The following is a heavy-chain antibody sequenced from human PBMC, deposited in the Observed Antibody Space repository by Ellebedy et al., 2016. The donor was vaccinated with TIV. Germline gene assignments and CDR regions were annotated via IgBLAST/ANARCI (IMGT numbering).Heavy chain of an antibody. D-gene: IGHD3-10*01. Sequence: AASVTVSCKASGGTFSNYAISWVRQAPGQGLEWMCRIIPILGIANYAQKFQGSVTITADKSTSPAYMELDSLRSEDTAGYYCASGDGMDVWGQGTTVTVSS. V-gene: IGHV1-69*04. CDR1: GGTFSNYA. J-gene: IGHJ6*02. CDR3: ASGDGMDV. CDR2: IIPILGIA.